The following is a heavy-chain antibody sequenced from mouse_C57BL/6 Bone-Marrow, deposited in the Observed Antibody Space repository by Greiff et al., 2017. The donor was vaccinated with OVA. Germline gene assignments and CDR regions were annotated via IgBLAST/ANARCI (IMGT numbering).Heavy chain of an antibody. CDR2: IDPSDSYT. D-gene: IGHD1-1*01. CDR1: GYTFTSYW. J-gene: IGHJ2*01. V-gene: IGHV1-69*01. Sequence: QVQLQQPGAELVMPGASVKLSCKASGYTFTSYWMHWVKQRPGQGLEWIGEIDPSDSYTNYNQKFKGKSTLTVDKSSSTAYMQLSSLTSEDSAVYYCAVVLDYWGQGTTLTVSS. CDR3: AVVLDY.